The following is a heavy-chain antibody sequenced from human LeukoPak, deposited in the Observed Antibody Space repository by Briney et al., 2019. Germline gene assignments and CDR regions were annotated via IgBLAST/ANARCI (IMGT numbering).Heavy chain of an antibody. D-gene: IGHD3-10*01. CDR1: GGSISSSSYY. J-gene: IGHJ4*02. CDR3: ARVTYYYGSGSRNFDY. CDR2: IYYSGST. Sequence: KPSETLSLTCTVSGGSISSSSYYWGWIRQPRGKGLEWIGSIYYSGSTYYNPSLKSRVTISVDTSKNQFSLKLSSVTAADTAVYYCARVTYYYGSGSRNFDYWGQGTLVTVSS. V-gene: IGHV4-39*01.